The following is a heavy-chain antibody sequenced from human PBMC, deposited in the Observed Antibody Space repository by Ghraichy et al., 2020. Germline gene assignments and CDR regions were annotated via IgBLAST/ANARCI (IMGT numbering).Heavy chain of an antibody. CDR1: GDIVSNNRAD. D-gene: IGHD3/OR15-3a*01. J-gene: IGHJ4*02. Sequence: SETLSLTCAISGDIVSNNRADWSWIRRSPSRGLEWLGRTYYRSRWYNDYAVSVKSRITVNPDTSRNQFSMQLNSVTPEDTAVYYCARGTEGIFDYWGQGTLVAVSS. CDR3: ARGTEGIFDY. V-gene: IGHV6-1*01. CDR2: TYYRSRWYN.